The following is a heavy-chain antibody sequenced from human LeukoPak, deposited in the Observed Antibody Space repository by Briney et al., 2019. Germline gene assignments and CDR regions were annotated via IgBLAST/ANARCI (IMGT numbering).Heavy chain of an antibody. J-gene: IGHJ5*02. CDR2: INHSGST. CDR3: ARGLRLPMVRPSYGWFDP. Sequence: TSETLSLTCAVYGGSFSGYYWSWIRQPPGKGLEWIGEINHSGSTNYNPSLKSRVTISVDTSKNQFSLKLSSVTAADTAVYYCARGLRLPMVRPSYGWFDPWGQGTLVTVSS. D-gene: IGHD3-10*01. CDR1: GGSFSGYY. V-gene: IGHV4-34*01.